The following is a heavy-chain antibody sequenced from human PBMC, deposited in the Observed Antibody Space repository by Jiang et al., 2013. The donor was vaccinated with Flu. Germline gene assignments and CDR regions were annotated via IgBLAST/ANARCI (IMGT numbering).Heavy chain of an antibody. J-gene: IGHJ3*02. V-gene: IGHV1-69*09. Sequence: QLVESGAEVKKPGSSVKVSCKASGGTFSSYAISWVRQAPGQGLEWMGRIIPILGMANYAQKFQGRVTITADKSTSTAYMELSSLRSEDTAVYYCARGRAYYYDSRKDAFDIWGQGTMVTVSS. CDR3: ARGRAYYYDSRKDAFDI. D-gene: IGHD3-22*01. CDR2: IIPILGMA. CDR1: GGTFSSYA.